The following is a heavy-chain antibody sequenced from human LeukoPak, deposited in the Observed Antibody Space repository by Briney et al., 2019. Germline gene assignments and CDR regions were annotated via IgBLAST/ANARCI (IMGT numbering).Heavy chain of an antibody. J-gene: IGHJ4*02. Sequence: SETLSLTCAVYGGSFSGYYWSWIRQPPGKGLEWIGEINHSGSTNYNPSLKSRVTISVDTSKNQLSLKLSSVTAADTAVYYCARGPLYYFDYWGQGTLVTVSS. V-gene: IGHV4-34*01. CDR2: INHSGST. CDR1: GGSFSGYY. CDR3: ARGPLYYFDY.